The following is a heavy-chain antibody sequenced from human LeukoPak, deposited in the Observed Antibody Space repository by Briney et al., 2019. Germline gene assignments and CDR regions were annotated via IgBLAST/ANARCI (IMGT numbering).Heavy chain of an antibody. J-gene: IGHJ6*03. CDR3: ARVHLPLYYYEHYYMDV. Sequence: SETLSLTCTVSGGSISSHYWSWIRQPPGKGLEWIGYIYYSGSTNYNPSLKSRVTISVDTSKNQFSLKLSSVTAADTAVYYCARVHLPLYYYEHYYMDVWGKGTTVTVSS. V-gene: IGHV4-59*11. D-gene: IGHD3-22*01. CDR2: IYYSGST. CDR1: GGSISSHY.